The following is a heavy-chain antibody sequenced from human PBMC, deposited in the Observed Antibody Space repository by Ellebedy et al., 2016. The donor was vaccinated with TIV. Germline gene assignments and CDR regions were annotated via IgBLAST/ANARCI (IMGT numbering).Heavy chain of an antibody. CDR3: ASREWQDPMDV. D-gene: IGHD3-3*01. CDR1: GGTFSSYA. CDR2: ITPISSTT. J-gene: IGHJ6*02. Sequence: SVKVSCXASGGTFSSYAISWVRQAPGQGLEWMGGITPISSTTNYAQKFQGRVTITADESTSTAYMELSSLRSGDTAVYFCASREWQDPMDVWGQGTTVTVSS. V-gene: IGHV1-69*13.